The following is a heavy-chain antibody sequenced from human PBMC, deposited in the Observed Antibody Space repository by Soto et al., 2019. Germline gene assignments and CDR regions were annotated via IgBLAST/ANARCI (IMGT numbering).Heavy chain of an antibody. D-gene: IGHD3-9*01. CDR3: ARVLRHYDILAGRNSWFDP. CDR1: GGSFSGYY. Sequence: QVQLQQWGAGLLKPSETLSLTCAVYGGSFSGYYWSWIRQPPGKGLEWIGEINHSGSTNHNPSLKSRVTISVDTSKNQFSLKLSSVTAADTAVYYCARVLRHYDILAGRNSWFDPWGQGTLVTVSS. J-gene: IGHJ5*02. V-gene: IGHV4-34*01. CDR2: INHSGST.